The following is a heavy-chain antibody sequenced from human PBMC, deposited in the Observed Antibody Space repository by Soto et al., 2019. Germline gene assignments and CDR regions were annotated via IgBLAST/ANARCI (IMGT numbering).Heavy chain of an antibody. CDR2: TRNKANSYTT. Sequence: EVQLVESGGGLVQPGGSLRLSCAAYGFSFSDHYVDWVRQAPVKGLEWVGRTRNKANSYTTEYAASVKGRFTISRDDAKNSLYLQMNCLKTEDTAVYYCLRASYSSGWYSDYWGQGTLVTVSS. V-gene: IGHV3-72*01. D-gene: IGHD6-19*01. J-gene: IGHJ4*02. CDR3: LRASYSSGWYSDY. CDR1: GFSFSDHY.